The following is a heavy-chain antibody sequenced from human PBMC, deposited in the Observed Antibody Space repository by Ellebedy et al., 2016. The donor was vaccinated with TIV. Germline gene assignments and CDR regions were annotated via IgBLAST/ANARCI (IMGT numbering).Heavy chain of an antibody. Sequence: ASVKVSCKASGYTFTKYYMDWVRQAPGQGLEWMGMINPSGGSTSYAQKFQGRVTMTRDTSTSTVYMELSSLRSEDTAVYYCTCLQLGIADYFDYWGQGALVTVSS. CDR2: INPSGGST. CDR1: GYTFTKYY. CDR3: TCLQLGIADYFDY. V-gene: IGHV1-46*01. J-gene: IGHJ4*02. D-gene: IGHD6-13*01.